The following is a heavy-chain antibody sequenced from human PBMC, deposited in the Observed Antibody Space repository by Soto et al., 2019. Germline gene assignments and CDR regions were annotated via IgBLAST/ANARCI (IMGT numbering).Heavy chain of an antibody. J-gene: IGHJ4*02. D-gene: IGHD1-26*01. CDR1: GFTFSSYA. Sequence: EVQLLESGRGLVQPGGSLRLSCAASGFTFSSYAMRWVRQAPGKGLEWVSAISGSGGSTYYADSVKGRFTISRDNSKNTLYLQMNSLRAEETAVYYCARRGSGSYYDYWGQGTLVTVSS. CDR2: ISGSGGST. V-gene: IGHV3-23*01. CDR3: ARRGSGSYYDY.